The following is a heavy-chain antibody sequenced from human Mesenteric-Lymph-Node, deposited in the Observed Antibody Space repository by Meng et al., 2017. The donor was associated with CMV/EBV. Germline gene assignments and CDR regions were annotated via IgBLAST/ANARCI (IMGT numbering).Heavy chain of an antibody. CDR3: ARDLLYASGISLPDYYGMDV. V-gene: IGHV4-39*07. CDR2: IYYSGST. Sequence: SETLSLTCAVSGGSISSSSFYWGWIRQPPGKGQEWIGTIYYSGSTYYNPSLKSRVTISLDTSKNQFSLKLSSVTAADTAVYFCARDLLYASGISLPDYYGMDVWGQGTTVTVSS. J-gene: IGHJ6*02. CDR1: GGSISSSSFY. D-gene: IGHD3-10*01.